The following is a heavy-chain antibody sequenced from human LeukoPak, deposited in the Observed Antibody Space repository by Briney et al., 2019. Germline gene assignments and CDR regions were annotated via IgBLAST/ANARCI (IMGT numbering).Heavy chain of an antibody. Sequence: PSETLSLTCTVSRGSIRSSSYNWGWIRQPPGNGLEWIGSIHYTGTTFYNPSLKSRLTMSVDTSKNQFSLQLSSVTAADTAVYYCARDQGSYPYCFDSWGQGTLVTVCS. V-gene: IGHV4-39*07. CDR3: ARDQGSYPYCFDS. D-gene: IGHD1-26*01. CDR1: RGSIRSSSYN. CDR2: IHYTGTT. J-gene: IGHJ4*02.